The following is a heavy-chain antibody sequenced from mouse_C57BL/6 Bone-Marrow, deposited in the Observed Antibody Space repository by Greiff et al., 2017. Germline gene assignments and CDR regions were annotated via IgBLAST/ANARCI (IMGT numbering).Heavy chain of an antibody. V-gene: IGHV3-6*01. CDR2: ISYDGSN. D-gene: IGHD1-1*01. CDR1: GYSITSGYY. CDR3: ARGDYGSRGAWFAY. Sequence: DVQLQESGPGLVKPSQSLSLTCSVTGYSITSGYYWNWIRQFPGNKLEWMGYISYDGSNNYNPSLKNRISITRDTSKNQFFLKLNSVTTEDTATYSCARGDYGSRGAWFAYWGQGTLVTVSA. J-gene: IGHJ3*01.